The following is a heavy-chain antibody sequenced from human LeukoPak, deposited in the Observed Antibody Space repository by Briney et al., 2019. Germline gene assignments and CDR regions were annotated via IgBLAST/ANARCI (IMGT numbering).Heavy chain of an antibody. V-gene: IGHV3-21*01. Sequence: GGSLRLSCAASGFTFSSYSMNWVRQAPGKGLEWVSSISSSSSYIYYADSVKGRFTISRDNAKNSLYLQMNSLRAEDTAVYYCARDEVATISLDYWDQGTLVTVSS. CDR2: ISSSSSYI. J-gene: IGHJ4*02. CDR3: ARDEVATISLDY. D-gene: IGHD5-12*01. CDR1: GFTFSSYS.